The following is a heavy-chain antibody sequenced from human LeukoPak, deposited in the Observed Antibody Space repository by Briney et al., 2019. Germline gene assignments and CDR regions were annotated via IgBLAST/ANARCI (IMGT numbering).Heavy chain of an antibody. CDR1: GDSVSSNSAA. CDR2: TYYRSKWYN. V-gene: IGHV6-1*01. Sequence: SQTLSLTCAISGDSVSSNSAAWNWIRQSPSRGLEWLGRTYYRSKWYNDYAVSVKSRITINPDTSKNQFSLQLNSVTPEDTAVYYCARDWSYCGGDCYPYYYYYYMDVWGKGTTVTVSS. J-gene: IGHJ6*03. D-gene: IGHD2-21*01. CDR3: ARDWSYCGGDCYPYYYYYYMDV.